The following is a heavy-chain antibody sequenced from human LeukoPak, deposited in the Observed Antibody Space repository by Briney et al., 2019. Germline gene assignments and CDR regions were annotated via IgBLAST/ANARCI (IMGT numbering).Heavy chain of an antibody. D-gene: IGHD1-1*01. CDR2: LYPGWPNT. J-gene: IGHJ3*02. V-gene: IGHV5-51*06. Sequence: GESLKLSCMGFGFSLTSYAIGGVRPWPGKGLEWMGILYPGWPNTCYGPSCQGHVTLAAVNSISTACLEWRSLKASDTVMFFGARFPNGFGAFDIWGQGTMVTVSS. CDR1: GFSLTSYA. CDR3: ARFPNGFGAFDI.